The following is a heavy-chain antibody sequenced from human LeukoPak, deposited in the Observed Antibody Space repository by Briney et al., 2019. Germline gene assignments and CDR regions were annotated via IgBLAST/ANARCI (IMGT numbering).Heavy chain of an antibody. J-gene: IGHJ4*02. CDR2: IYSGGST. Sequence: GSLRLSCAASGFTVSSNYMSWVRQAPGKGLEWVSVIYSGGSTYYADSVKGRFTISRDNAKNSLYLQMNSLRAEDTAVYYCARGGSGSYYHLFDYWGQGTLVTVSS. V-gene: IGHV3-53*01. D-gene: IGHD3-10*01. CDR3: ARGGSGSYYHLFDY. CDR1: GFTVSSNY.